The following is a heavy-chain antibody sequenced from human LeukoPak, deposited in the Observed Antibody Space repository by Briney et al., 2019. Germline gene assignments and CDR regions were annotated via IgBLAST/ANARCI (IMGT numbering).Heavy chain of an antibody. CDR3: VRGDYGDYTLFDY. D-gene: IGHD4-17*01. CDR1: GFTVSSNY. CDR2: IYSGGST. J-gene: IGHJ4*02. Sequence: GGSLRLSCAASGFTVSSNYMSWVRQAPGKGLDWVSVIYSGGSTYYADSVKGRFTISRDNSKNTLYPQMNSLRAEDTAVYYCVRGDYGDYTLFDYWGQGTLVTVSS. V-gene: IGHV3-53*01.